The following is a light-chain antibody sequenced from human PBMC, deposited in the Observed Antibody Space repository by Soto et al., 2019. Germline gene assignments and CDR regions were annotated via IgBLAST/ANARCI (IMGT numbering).Light chain of an antibody. V-gene: IGKV3-20*01. CDR1: QTVSNNH. CDR3: HQYGRSPQT. J-gene: IGKJ3*01. CDR2: GAS. Sequence: EIVLTQSPGTLSLSLGERATLSCRASQTVSNNHLAWYRQKPGQTPRLLIYGASSRATGIPDRFSGSGSGTDFTLTISRLEPEDFAVYYCHQYGRSPQTFGPATKVDIK.